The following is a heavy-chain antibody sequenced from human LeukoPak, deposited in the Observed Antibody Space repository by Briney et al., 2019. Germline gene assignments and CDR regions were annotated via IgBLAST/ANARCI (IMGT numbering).Heavy chain of an antibody. CDR2: INAGNGNT. J-gene: IGHJ4*02. CDR1: GYTFTSYA. D-gene: IGHD6-13*01. V-gene: IGHV1-3*03. Sequence: ASVKVSCKASGYTFTSYAMHWVRQAPGQRLEWMGWINAGNGNTKYSQEFQGRVTITRDTSASTAYMELSSLRSEDMAVYYCARGPYSSSWTIDYWGQGTLVTASS. CDR3: ARGPYSSSWTIDY.